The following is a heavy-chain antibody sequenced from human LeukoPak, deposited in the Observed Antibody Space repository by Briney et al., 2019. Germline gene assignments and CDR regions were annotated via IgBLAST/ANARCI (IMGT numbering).Heavy chain of an antibody. CDR1: GFTFSNYW. CDR2: MNRDGSEK. CDR3: ARDGGVIRFGGQDV. D-gene: IGHD3-16*01. J-gene: IGHJ6*02. Sequence: GGSLGLSCAASGFTFSNYWMSWVRQAPGKGLEWVANMNRDGSEKYYVDSLKGRFTISRDNAKNSLYLQMNSLRDEDTAVYYCARDGGVIRFGGQDVWGQGTTVTVS. V-gene: IGHV3-7*01.